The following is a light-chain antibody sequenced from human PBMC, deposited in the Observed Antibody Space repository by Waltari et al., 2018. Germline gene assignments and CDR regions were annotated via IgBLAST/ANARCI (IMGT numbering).Light chain of an antibody. CDR3: QQYGSPPYT. Sequence: EIMLTQSPGTLSLSPGERATLSCRASQSVGSSYLAWFHQKPGQAPRLLIYASSSRATAIPDRFSGSGSGTDFTLTIHRLEPEDFAVYYCQQYGSPPYTFGQGTKLEIK. V-gene: IGKV3-20*01. J-gene: IGKJ2*01. CDR2: ASS. CDR1: QSVGSSY.